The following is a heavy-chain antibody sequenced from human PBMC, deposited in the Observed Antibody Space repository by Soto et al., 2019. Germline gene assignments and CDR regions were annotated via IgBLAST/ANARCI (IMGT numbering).Heavy chain of an antibody. CDR1: GYIFVNYG. J-gene: IGHJ6*02. V-gene: IGHV1-18*01. Sequence: QVQLVQSGDEVKKPGASVKVSCKAYGYIFVNYGIAWVRQAPGQAIEWMGWISPYTGNTHSATKVQGRLTMTTDTSTSTAYMALGTLIGDQTALYYSVMVQNYVPPTPQDVWGQGTTFTVSS. CDR2: ISPYTGNT. CDR3: VMVQNYVPPTPQDV. D-gene: IGHD3-16*01.